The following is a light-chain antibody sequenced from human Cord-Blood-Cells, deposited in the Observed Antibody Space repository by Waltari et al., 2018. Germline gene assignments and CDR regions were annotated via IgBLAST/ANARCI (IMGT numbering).Light chain of an antibody. CDR2: AAS. V-gene: IGLV2-14*01. CDR1: SRDVGGYNY. J-gene: IGLJ3*02. CDR3: SSYTSSSTWV. Sequence: QSALTQPASVSGSPGQSITIPCTGTSRDVGGYNYVSWYQQPPGKAPKLMIYAASNRPSGVSNRFSGSKAGNTASLTISGLQAEDEADYYCSSYTSSSTWVFGGGTKLTVL.